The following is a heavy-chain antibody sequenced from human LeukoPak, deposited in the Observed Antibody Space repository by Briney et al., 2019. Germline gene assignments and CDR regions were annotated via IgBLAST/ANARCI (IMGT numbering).Heavy chain of an antibody. J-gene: IGHJ4*02. CDR2: IYHSGST. V-gene: IGHV4-30-2*01. Sequence: SSETLSLTCAVSGGSISSGGYSWSWIRQPPGKGLEWIGYIYHSGSTYYNPSLKSRVTISVDTSKNQFSLKLSSVTAADTAVYYCARAENSKGFDYWGQGTLVTVSS. CDR1: GGSISSGGYS. D-gene: IGHD4-11*01. CDR3: ARAENSKGFDY.